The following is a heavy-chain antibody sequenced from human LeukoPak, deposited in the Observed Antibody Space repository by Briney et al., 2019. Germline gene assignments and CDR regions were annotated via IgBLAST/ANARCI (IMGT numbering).Heavy chain of an antibody. CDR3: ARDYDSSGSSIDY. V-gene: IGHV3-30-3*01. D-gene: IGHD3-22*01. CDR1: GFTFNNYA. Sequence: PGRSLRLSCEASGFTFNNYAMHWVRQAPGKGLEWVAVISYDGSNKYYADSVKGRFTISRDNSKNTLYLQMNSLRAEDTAAYYCARDYDSSGSSIDYWGQGTLVTVSS. CDR2: ISYDGSNK. J-gene: IGHJ4*02.